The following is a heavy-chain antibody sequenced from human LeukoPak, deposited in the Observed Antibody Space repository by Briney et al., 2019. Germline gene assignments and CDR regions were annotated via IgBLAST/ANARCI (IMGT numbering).Heavy chain of an antibody. CDR3: ARHATRVFGSSWYY. Sequence: PSETLSLTCTVSGGSISSSSYYRGWIRQPPGKGLEWIGSIYYSGSTYYNPSLKSRVTISVDTSKNQFSLKLSSVTAADTAVYYCARHATRVFGSSWYYWGQGTLVTVSS. CDR2: IYYSGST. V-gene: IGHV4-39*01. J-gene: IGHJ4*02. CDR1: GGSISSSSYY. D-gene: IGHD6-13*01.